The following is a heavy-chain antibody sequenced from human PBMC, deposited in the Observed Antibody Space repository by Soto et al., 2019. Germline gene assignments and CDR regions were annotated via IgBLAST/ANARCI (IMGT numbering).Heavy chain of an antibody. CDR2: IYYSGST. J-gene: IGHJ5*02. D-gene: IGHD1-26*01. CDR3: ARTDSADYNWFDP. Sequence: SETLSLTCTVSGGSISSSSYYWGWIRQPPGKGLEWIGSIYYSGSTYYNPSLKSRVTISVDTSKNQFSLKLSSVTAADTAVYYCARTDSADYNWFDPWGQGTLVTVSS. V-gene: IGHV4-39*01. CDR1: GGSISSSSYY.